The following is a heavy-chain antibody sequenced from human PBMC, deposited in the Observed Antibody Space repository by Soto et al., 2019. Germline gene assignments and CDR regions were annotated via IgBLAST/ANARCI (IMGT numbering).Heavy chain of an antibody. Sequence: QVQLQESGPGLVKPSETLSLSCSVSGGSISGHYWSWVRQTPGKGLEWIGYMYYSGSTNYNPSLKSRVTISVDTSKNHFSLTLTYVTAADTAVYYCARGPYYDLIWNYYYMDVWGKGTTVTVSS. CDR1: GGSISGHY. D-gene: IGHD3-16*01. V-gene: IGHV4-59*08. J-gene: IGHJ6*03. CDR3: ARGPYYDLIWNYYYMDV. CDR2: MYYSGST.